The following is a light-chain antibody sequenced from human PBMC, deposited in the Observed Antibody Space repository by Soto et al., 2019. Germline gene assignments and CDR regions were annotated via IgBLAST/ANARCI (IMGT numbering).Light chain of an antibody. CDR2: EDT. V-gene: IGLV2-23*01. CDR3: SSYAGSTTYVV. CDR1: SSDVGNYNL. Sequence: QSALSQPASVSGSRGQSITISCTGTSSDVGNYNLVSWYQQYPGKAPKLMIFEDTKRPSGVSHRFSGSKSGNTASLTISGLQAEDEADYYCSSYAGSTTYVVFGGGTKLTVL. J-gene: IGLJ2*01.